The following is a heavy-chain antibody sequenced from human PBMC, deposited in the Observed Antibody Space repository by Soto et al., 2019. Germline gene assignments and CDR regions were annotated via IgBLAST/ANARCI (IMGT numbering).Heavy chain of an antibody. CDR3: ARQGEYCSGGNCFTDH. D-gene: IGHD2-15*01. CDR1: GYSFTSYW. V-gene: IGHV5-10-1*01. CDR2: IDPSDSYT. J-gene: IGHJ4*02. Sequence: GESLKISCKGSGYSFTSYWISWVRQMPGKGLEWMGRIDPSDSYTNYSPSFQGHVTISADKSISTAYLQWSSLKASDTAMYFCARQGEYCSGGNCFTDHWGQGTQVTVS.